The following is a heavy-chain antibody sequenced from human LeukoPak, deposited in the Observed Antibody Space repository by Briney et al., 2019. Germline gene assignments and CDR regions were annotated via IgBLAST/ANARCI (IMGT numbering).Heavy chain of an antibody. J-gene: IGHJ6*03. CDR3: NKDDYSNNYYMDV. Sequence: RSLRLSCTASGFTLGDYAMSWVRQAPGKGQEGVGFIRSKAYGGTTEYAAAVKGRFTISRDDSKSIAYLQMNSLKTEDTDVYYCNKDDYSNNYYMDVWGKGTTVTVSS. D-gene: IGHD4-11*01. V-gene: IGHV3-49*04. CDR1: GFTLGDYA. CDR2: IRSKAYGGTT.